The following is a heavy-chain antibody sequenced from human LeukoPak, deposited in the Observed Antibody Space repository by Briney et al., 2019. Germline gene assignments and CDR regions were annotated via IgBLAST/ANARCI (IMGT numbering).Heavy chain of an antibody. V-gene: IGHV4-34*01. D-gene: IGHD2-15*01. CDR2: VNHSGST. CDR1: GGSFSGYY. Sequence: SETLSLTCAVYGGSFSGYYWSWIRQPPGKGLEWIGEVNHSGSTNYNPSLKSRVTISVDTSKNQVSLKLTSVTAADTAVYYCAKSRGYCSGGNGYNWYFDLWGRGTLITVSS. J-gene: IGHJ2*01. CDR3: AKSRGYCSGGNGYNWYFDL.